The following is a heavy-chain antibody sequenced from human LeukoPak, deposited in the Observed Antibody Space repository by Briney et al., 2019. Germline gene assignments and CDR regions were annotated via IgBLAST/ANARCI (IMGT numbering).Heavy chain of an antibody. CDR2: VTGDAITT. Sequence: PGGSLRLSCAASGFTFSSYAMTWVRQAPGKGLEWVSAVTGDAITTYYADSVKGRFTISRDNSKNTLYLQMNSLRAEDTAVYYCAKEHDYGDYELHYWGQGTLVTVSS. V-gene: IGHV3-23*01. D-gene: IGHD4-17*01. CDR1: GFTFSSYA. J-gene: IGHJ4*02. CDR3: AKEHDYGDYELHY.